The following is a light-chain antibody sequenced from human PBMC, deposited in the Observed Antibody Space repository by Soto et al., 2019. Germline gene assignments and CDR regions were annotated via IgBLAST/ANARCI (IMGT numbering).Light chain of an antibody. J-gene: IGKJ5*01. CDR1: QNIRNL. Sequence: DIHLTQSPSTLSAAVGDSVSITCRASQNIRNLLAWYQQKPGKAPKPLIYDASTLKTGVPSRFSGSGSGSEFNFTITGLQPDDFATYFCQQYNTCSTFGQGTRLEI. CDR3: QQYNTCST. CDR2: DAS. V-gene: IGKV1-5*01.